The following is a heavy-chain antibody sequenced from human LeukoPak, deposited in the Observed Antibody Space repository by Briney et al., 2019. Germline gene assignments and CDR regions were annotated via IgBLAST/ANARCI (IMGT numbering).Heavy chain of an antibody. CDR1: GGSISSSSYY. J-gene: IGHJ4*02. CDR3: ARQGSSSADY. D-gene: IGHD6-6*01. V-gene: IGHV4-39*01. Sequence: NPSETLSLTCTVSGGSISSSSYYWGWIRQPPGKGLEWIGSIYYSGSTYYNPSLKSRVTISVDTSKNQFPLKLSSVTAADTAVYYCARQGSSSADYWGQGTLVTVSS. CDR2: IYYSGST.